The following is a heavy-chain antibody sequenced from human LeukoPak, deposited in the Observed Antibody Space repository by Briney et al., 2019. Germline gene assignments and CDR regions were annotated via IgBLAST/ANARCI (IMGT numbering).Heavy chain of an antibody. V-gene: IGHV1-24*01. D-gene: IGHD2-2*01. CDR2: FDPEDGET. Sequence: ASVKVSCKVSGYTLTELSMHWVRQAPGKGLEWMGGFDPEDGETIYAQKFQGRVTITEDTSTDTAYMELSSLRSEDTAVYYCATDLFAMTRSIDYWGQGTLVTVSS. CDR3: ATDLFAMTRSIDY. J-gene: IGHJ4*02. CDR1: GYTLTELS.